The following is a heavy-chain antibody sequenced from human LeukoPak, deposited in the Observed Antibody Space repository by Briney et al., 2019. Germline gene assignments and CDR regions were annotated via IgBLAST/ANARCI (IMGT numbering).Heavy chain of an antibody. CDR2: IRSKAYGGTT. J-gene: IGHJ6*02. D-gene: IGHD1-26*01. CDR3: TSPGSIVGGTTVDYYYYYGMDV. CDR1: GFTFGDYA. V-gene: IGHV3-49*04. Sequence: GGSLRLSCTASGFTFGDYAMSWVRQAPGKGLEWVGFIRSKAYGGTTEYAASVKGRFTISRDDSKSIAYLRMNSLETEDTGVYYCTSPGSIVGGTTVDYYYYYGMDVWGQGTTVTVSS.